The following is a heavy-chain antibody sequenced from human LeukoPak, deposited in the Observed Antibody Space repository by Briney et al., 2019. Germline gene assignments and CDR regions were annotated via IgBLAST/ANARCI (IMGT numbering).Heavy chain of an antibody. V-gene: IGHV4-4*07. D-gene: IGHD3-10*01. J-gene: IGHJ5*02. CDR1: GFTFSSYS. CDR2: IYTSGRT. Sequence: GSLRLSCAASGFTFSSYSMNWIRRPAGKGLEWIGRIYTSGRTYYNPSLKSRVSMSVDTSKNQFSLKLSSVTAADTAVYYCARGGYYGSGNDFRFDPWGQGTLVTVSS. CDR3: ARGGYYGSGNDFRFDP.